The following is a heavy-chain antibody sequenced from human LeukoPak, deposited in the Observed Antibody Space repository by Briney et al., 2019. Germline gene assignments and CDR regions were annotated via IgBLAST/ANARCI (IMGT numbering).Heavy chain of an antibody. CDR1: GFTFSSYG. D-gene: IGHD3-22*01. V-gene: IGHV3-30*02. CDR2: IRYDGSNK. Sequence: EGSLRLSCAASGFTFSSYGMHWVRQAPGKGLEWVAFIRYDGSNKYYADSVKGRFTISRDNSKNTLYLQMNSLRAEDTAVYYCAKDGPTYYYDSSGYPRWYYFDYWGQGTLVTVSS. CDR3: AKDGPTYYYDSSGYPRWYYFDY. J-gene: IGHJ4*02.